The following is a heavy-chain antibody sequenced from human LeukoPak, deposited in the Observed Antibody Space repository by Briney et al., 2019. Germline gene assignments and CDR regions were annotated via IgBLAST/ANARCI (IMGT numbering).Heavy chain of an antibody. CDR2: IKQDGSEK. D-gene: IGHD2-15*01. CDR1: GFTFSSYW. Sequence: GGPLRLSCAASGFTFSSYWMSWVRQAPGKGLEWVANIKQDGSEKYYVDSVKGRFTISRDNAKNSLYLQMNSLRAEDTAVYYCAREGYGCSGRLASAWGQGTLVTVSS. V-gene: IGHV3-7*01. J-gene: IGHJ4*02. CDR3: AREGYGCSGRLASA.